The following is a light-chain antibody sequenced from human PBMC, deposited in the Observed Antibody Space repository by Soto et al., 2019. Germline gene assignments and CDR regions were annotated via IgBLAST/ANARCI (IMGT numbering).Light chain of an antibody. J-gene: IGKJ4*01. CDR2: DPS. CDR1: QSVSSY. V-gene: IGKV3-11*01. CDR3: QQRGKWPPSLC. Sequence: EIVLTQSPATLSLSTGERATISYRASQSVSSYLACYQQKAGQAPRHLIFDPSNRATGIPSRFSGSGSGTDFTLSISALEAKDFAVYNCQQRGKWPPSLCLGGGTKVELK.